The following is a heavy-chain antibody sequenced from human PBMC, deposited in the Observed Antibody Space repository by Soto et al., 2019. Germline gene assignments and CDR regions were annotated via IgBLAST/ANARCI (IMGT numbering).Heavy chain of an antibody. CDR1: GGTFSSYA. V-gene: IGHV1-69*12. Sequence: QVQLVQSGAEVKKPGASVKVSCKASGGTFSSYAISWVRQAPGQGLEWMGGIIPIFGTANYAQKFQGRVTITADESTSTAYMELSSLRSEDTAVYYCARVGLEYSSSSGWFDPWGQGTLVTVSS. J-gene: IGHJ5*02. CDR2: IIPIFGTA. D-gene: IGHD6-6*01. CDR3: ARVGLEYSSSSGWFDP.